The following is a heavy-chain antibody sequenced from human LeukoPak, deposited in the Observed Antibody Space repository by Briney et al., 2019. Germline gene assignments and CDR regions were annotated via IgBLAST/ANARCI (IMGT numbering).Heavy chain of an antibody. Sequence: ASVKVSCKASGYTFTSYDINWVRQATGQGLEWMGWMNPNSGNTGYAQKFQGRVTMTRNTSISTAYMELSSLRSEDTAVYYCARGDVRFLEWLLPAHYYGMDVWGQGTTVTVSS. CDR1: GYTFTSYD. J-gene: IGHJ6*02. CDR2: MNPNSGNT. D-gene: IGHD3-3*01. V-gene: IGHV1-8*01. CDR3: ARGDVRFLEWLLPAHYYGMDV.